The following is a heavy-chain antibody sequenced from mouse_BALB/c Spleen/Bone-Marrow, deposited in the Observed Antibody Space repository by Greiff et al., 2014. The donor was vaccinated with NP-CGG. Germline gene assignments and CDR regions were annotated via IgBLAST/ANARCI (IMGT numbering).Heavy chain of an antibody. CDR2: INPSNGGT. Sequence: QVQLQQSGTELVKPGASVKLSCKASGYTLTSYYMFWVKQRPGQGLEWIGEINPSNGGTVFNEKFKSKVTLTVDKSSSTTHIQLSGLTSEDSAVYYCIRSAGTGFAYWGQGTLVTVS. CDR3: IRSAGTGFAY. D-gene: IGHD3-3*01. V-gene: IGHV1-53*01. J-gene: IGHJ3*01. CDR1: GYTLTSYY.